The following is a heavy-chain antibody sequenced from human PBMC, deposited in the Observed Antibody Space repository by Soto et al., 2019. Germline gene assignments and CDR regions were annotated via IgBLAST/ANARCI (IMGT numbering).Heavy chain of an antibody. CDR3: ATYCSSTSCYSAFDI. D-gene: IGHD2-2*02. J-gene: IGHJ3*02. CDR1: GYTFTSYD. Sequence: GASVKVSCKASGYTFTSYDINCVLQATGQGLEWMGWMNPNSGYTGYAQKFQGRVTMTRNTSISTAYMELSSLRSEDTAVYYCATYCSSTSCYSAFDIWGQGTMVTVSS. V-gene: IGHV1-8*01. CDR2: MNPNSGYT.